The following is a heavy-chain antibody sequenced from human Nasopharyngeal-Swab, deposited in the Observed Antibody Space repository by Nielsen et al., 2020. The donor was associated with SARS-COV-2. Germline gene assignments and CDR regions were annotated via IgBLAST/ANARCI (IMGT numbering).Heavy chain of an antibody. V-gene: IGHV4-61*01. J-gene: IGHJ4*02. D-gene: IGHD2-15*01. CDR1: GGSVSSGSYY. CDR2: IYYSGST. Sequence: SETLSLTCTVSGGSVSSGSYYWSWIRQPPGKGLEWIGYIYYSGSTNYNPSLRSRVTISVDTSKNQFSLKLSSVTAADTAVYYCASLYCSGGSCYLDYWGQGTLVTVSS. CDR3: ASLYCSGGSCYLDY.